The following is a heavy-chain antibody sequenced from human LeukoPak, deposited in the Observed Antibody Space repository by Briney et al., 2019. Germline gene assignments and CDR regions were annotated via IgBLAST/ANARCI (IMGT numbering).Heavy chain of an antibody. Sequence: SVKVSCKASGGTFSSYAISWVRQAPGQGLEWMGRSIPILGIANYAQKSQGRVTITADKSTSTAYMELSSLRSEDTAVYYCARVYYYDSSGYHADAFDIWGQGTMVTVSS. J-gene: IGHJ3*02. CDR2: SIPILGIA. CDR3: ARVYYYDSSGYHADAFDI. V-gene: IGHV1-69*04. CDR1: GGTFSSYA. D-gene: IGHD3-22*01.